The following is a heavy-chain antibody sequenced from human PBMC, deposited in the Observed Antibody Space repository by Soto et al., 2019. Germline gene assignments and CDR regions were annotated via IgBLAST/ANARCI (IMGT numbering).Heavy chain of an antibody. Sequence: EVQLLESGGGLVQPGGSLRISCAASEFDFSNYGMSWVRQAPGKGLEWVSAISGTAHATYYAASVKGRFTISRDNSKNTLYLQMNSLRVEDTAVYFCVKDAPQPFSDWGQGTLVTVSS. V-gene: IGHV3-23*01. CDR1: EFDFSNYG. CDR2: ISGTAHAT. CDR3: VKDAPQPFSD. J-gene: IGHJ4*02. D-gene: IGHD3-3*02.